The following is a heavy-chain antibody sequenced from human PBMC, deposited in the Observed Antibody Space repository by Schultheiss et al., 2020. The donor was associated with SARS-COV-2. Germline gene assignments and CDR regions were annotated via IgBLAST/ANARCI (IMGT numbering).Heavy chain of an antibody. CDR1: GYTFTSYD. D-gene: IGHD6-6*01. V-gene: IGHV1-8*01. CDR3: ARDRGAARFYYYGMDV. J-gene: IGHJ6*02. CDR2: MNPNSGNT. Sequence: GGSLRLSCKASGYTFTSYDINWVRQATGQGLEWMGWMNPNSGNTNYAQKFQGRVTITADKSTSTAYMELSSLRAEDTAVYYCARDRGAARFYYYGMDVWGQGTTVTVSS.